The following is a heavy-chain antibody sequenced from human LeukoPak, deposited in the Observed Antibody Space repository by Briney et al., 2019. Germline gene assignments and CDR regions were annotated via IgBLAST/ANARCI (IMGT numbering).Heavy chain of an antibody. CDR2: FYHSGST. CDR3: ARPLYYYDSSGYDV. CDR1: GYSIRSGYY. J-gene: IGHJ4*02. Sequence: SETLSLTCTVSGYSIRSGYYWGWLRQPPGKGLEWIGSFYHSGSTYYNPSLKSRVTISEDTSKNQFSLKLSSVTAADTAVYYCARPLYYYDSSGYDVWGQGTLVTVSS. V-gene: IGHV4-38-2*02. D-gene: IGHD3-22*01.